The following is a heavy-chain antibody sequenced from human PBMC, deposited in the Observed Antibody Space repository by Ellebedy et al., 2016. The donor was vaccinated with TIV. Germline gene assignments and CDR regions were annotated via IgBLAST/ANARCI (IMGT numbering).Heavy chain of an antibody. J-gene: IGHJ4*02. D-gene: IGHD1-26*01. Sequence: AASVKVSCKASGYTFTGYYMQWARQTPGQGLEWMGWINPNSGVSNYAQKFQGRVTMTRDTSISTAYMELSSLRSDDTAVFYCASSGLGGGNYNWGQGTLVTVSS. CDR1: GYTFTGYY. CDR3: ASSGLGGGNYN. V-gene: IGHV1-2*02. CDR2: INPNSGVS.